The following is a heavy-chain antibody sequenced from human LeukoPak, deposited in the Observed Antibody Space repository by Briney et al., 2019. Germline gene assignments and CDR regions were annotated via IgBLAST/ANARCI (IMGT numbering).Heavy chain of an antibody. D-gene: IGHD6-19*01. J-gene: IGHJ6*03. CDR1: GFTFDDYT. CDR3: AKDGLAGYYYYYMDV. Sequence: GGSLRLSCAASGFTFDDYTMHWVRQAPGKGLEWGSLISWDGGSTYYADSVKGRLTISRDNSKNSLYLQMNSLRTEDTALYSCAKDGLAGYYYYYMDVWGKGTTVTVSS. V-gene: IGHV3-43*01. CDR2: ISWDGGST.